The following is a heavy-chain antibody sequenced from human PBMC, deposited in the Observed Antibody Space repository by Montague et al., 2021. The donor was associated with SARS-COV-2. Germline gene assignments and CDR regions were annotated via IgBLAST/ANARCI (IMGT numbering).Heavy chain of an antibody. CDR1: GASFSGYY. CDR2: IIHSGTT. J-gene: IGHJ6*02. CDR3: ASGKFFYYVSGSYYRSALDD. V-gene: IGHV4-34*12. D-gene: IGHD3-10*01. Sequence: SETLSLTCPVYGASFSGYYWSWVRQSPGKGLEWIGEIIHSGTTXXXPSXXXRVTISIDSSNNRFSLRLTSLTAADTGVYYCASGKFFYYVSGSYYRSALDDWGQGTTVTVSS.